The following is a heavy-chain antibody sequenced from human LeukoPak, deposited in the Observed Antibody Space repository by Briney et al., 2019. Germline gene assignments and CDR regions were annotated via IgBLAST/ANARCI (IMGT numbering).Heavy chain of an antibody. CDR1: GFTFSSYG. J-gene: IGHJ4*02. CDR2: IRYDGSNK. D-gene: IGHD4-17*01. CDR3: AKDRATVTTYFDY. V-gene: IGHV3-30*02. Sequence: PGGSLRLSCAASGFTFSSYGMHWVRQAPGKGLEWVALIRYDGSNKYYADSVKGRFTISRDNSKNTLYLQMNSLRAEDTAVYYCAKDRATVTTYFDYWGQGTLVTVSS.